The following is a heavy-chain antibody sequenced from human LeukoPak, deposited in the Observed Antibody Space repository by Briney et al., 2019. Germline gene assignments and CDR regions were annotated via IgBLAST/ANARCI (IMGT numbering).Heavy chain of an antibody. D-gene: IGHD5-18*01. CDR2: ISSSSSYI. CDR1: GFTFSSYS. CDR3: AREYNSYGYFAFDI. J-gene: IGHJ3*02. Sequence: PGGSLRLSCAASGFTFSSYSMNWVRQAPGKGLEWVSSISSSSSYIYYADSVKGRFTISRDNAKNSLYLQMNSLIAEDTAVYYCAREYNSYGYFAFDIWGQGTMVTVSS. V-gene: IGHV3-21*01.